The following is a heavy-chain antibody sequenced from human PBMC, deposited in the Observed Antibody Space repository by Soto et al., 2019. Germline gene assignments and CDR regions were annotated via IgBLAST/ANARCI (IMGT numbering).Heavy chain of an antibody. J-gene: IGHJ4*02. D-gene: IGHD1-26*01. CDR1: GGTFSSYA. Sequence: QVQLVQSGAEVKKPGSSVKVSCKASGGTFSSYAISWVRQAPGQGLEWMGGIISIFGTANYAQKFQGRVTITADKSTSTAYMELSSLRSEDTAVYYCASKIVGATTRLGSDYWGQGTLVTVSS. V-gene: IGHV1-69*06. CDR3: ASKIVGATTRLGSDY. CDR2: IISIFGTA.